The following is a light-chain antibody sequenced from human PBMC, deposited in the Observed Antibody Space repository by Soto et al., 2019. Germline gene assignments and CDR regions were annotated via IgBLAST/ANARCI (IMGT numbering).Light chain of an antibody. V-gene: IGLV4-60*03. CDR2: LEGSGSY. J-gene: IGLJ3*02. CDR1: SEHRSYI. CDR3: ETWDSKSWV. Sequence: QLVLTQSSSASASLGSSVKLICTLSSEHRSYIIAWHQQQPGKAPRYLMRLEGSGSYNKGSGVPDRFSGSSSGADRYLTISNLQSEDEADYYCETWDSKSWVFGGGTQLTVL.